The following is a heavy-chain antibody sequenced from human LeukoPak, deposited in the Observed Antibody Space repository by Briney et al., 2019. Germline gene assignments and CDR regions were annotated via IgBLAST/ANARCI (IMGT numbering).Heavy chain of an antibody. V-gene: IGHV3-49*04. CDR2: IRSKTYGGTT. Sequence: GSLRLSCAASGFTFSNAWMSWVRQAPGKGLEWVGFIRSKTYGGTTDFAASVKGRFTISRDDSKSIAYLQMNSLKTEDTAVYYCTRDQTPYYWGQGALVTVSS. CDR1: GFTFSNAW. CDR3: TRDQTPYY. J-gene: IGHJ4*02.